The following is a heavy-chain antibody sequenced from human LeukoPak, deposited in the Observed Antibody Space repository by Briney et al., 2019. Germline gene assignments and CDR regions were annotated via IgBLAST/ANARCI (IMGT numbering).Heavy chain of an antibody. CDR1: GGTFSSYT. Sequence: AASVKVSCKASGGTFSSYTISWVRQAPGQGLEWMGRIIPILGIANYAQKFQGRVTITADNSTSTAYMELSSLRSEDTAVYYCARDPSASIAVAGDYWGQGTLVTVSS. CDR2: IIPILGIA. D-gene: IGHD6-19*01. V-gene: IGHV1-69*04. J-gene: IGHJ4*02. CDR3: ARDPSASIAVAGDY.